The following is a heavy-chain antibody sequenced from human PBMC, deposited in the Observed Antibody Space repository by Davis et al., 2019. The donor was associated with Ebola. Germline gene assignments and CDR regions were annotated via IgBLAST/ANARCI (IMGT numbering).Heavy chain of an antibody. D-gene: IGHD4-23*01. CDR2: ISGSGGST. J-gene: IGHJ4*02. V-gene: IGHV3-23*01. Sequence: GESLKISCAASGFTFSSYAMSWVRQAPGKGLEWVSAISGSGGSTYYADSVKGRFTISRDNSKNTLYLQMNSLRAEDTAVYYCASPTVVPPLYGYWGQGTLVTVSS. CDR1: GFTFSSYA. CDR3: ASPTVVPPLYGY.